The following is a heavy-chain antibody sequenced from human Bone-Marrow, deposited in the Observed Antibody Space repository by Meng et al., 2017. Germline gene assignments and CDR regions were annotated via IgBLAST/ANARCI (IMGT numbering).Heavy chain of an antibody. Sequence: QVQLQESGPGLVKPSQTLSLTCTVYGGSIDSVDYYWYWIRQPPGKGLEWIGHIYYSGSTYYNPSLKSRVTISIDTSKNQFSLKLSSVTAADTAVFYCARAFSGPLDSWGRGTLVTVSS. CDR1: GGSIDSVDYY. J-gene: IGHJ4*02. D-gene: IGHD3-10*01. CDR2: IYYSGST. CDR3: ARAFSGPLDS. V-gene: IGHV4-30-4*01.